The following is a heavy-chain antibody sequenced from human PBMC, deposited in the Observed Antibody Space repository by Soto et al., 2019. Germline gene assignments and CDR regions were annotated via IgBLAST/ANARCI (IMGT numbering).Heavy chain of an antibody. CDR2: INVYNGNT. D-gene: IGHD3-10*01. J-gene: IGHJ5*02. CDR1: GYTFTNYG. Sequence: QVQLVQSGGEVKKPGASVKVSCKASGYTFTNYGISWVRQAPGQGLEWMGWINVYNGNTKHAQKVQGRVTMTTDTSTTPGDMELRILRSDDTAVYYCARGVGSGSYYNQYNWFDPWGQGTLVTVSS. V-gene: IGHV1-18*01. CDR3: ARGVGSGSYYNQYNWFDP.